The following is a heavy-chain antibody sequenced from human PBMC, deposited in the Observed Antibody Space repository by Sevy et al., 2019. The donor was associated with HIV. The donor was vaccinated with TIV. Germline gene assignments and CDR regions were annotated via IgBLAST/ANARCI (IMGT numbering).Heavy chain of an antibody. CDR1: GGSISSYY. V-gene: IGHV4-4*07. CDR3: ASGKVAANYNWFDP. D-gene: IGHD2-15*01. J-gene: IGHJ5*02. Sequence: SETLSLTCTASGGSISSYYWSWIRQPAGKGLEWIGRIYTSGSTNYNPSLKSRVTMSVDTSKNQFSLKLSSVTAADTAVYYCASGKVAANYNWFDPWGQGTLVTVSS. CDR2: IYTSGST.